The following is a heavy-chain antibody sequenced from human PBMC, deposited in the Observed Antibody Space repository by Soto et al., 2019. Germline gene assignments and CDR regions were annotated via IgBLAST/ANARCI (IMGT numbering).Heavy chain of an antibody. D-gene: IGHD3-22*01. CDR3: ASLYYYDSNGAFDH. J-gene: IGHJ4*02. Sequence: GESLKISCYGSGYTFTNYWIGCVRQMPGKGLVWMGIIYPGNSDTKYSASFQGQVTISADKSMNTAHLEWRRLKGSDPAMYLCASLYYYDSNGAFDHWAQGTLVTVSS. CDR1: GYTFTNYW. V-gene: IGHV5-51*01. CDR2: IYPGNSDT.